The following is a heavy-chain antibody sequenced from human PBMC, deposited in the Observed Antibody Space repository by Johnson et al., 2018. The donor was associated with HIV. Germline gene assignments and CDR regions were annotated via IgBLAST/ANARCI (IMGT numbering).Heavy chain of an antibody. CDR2: ISYDGSNK. J-gene: IGHJ3*02. CDR1: GFTFSIYA. D-gene: IGHD6-25*01. V-gene: IGHV3-30-3*01. CDR3: ARSAAAWVGGMAVDI. Sequence: VQLVESGGGVVQPGRSLRLSCAASGFTFSIYAMYWVRQAPGKGLEWVAVISYDGSNKYYADSVKGRFTISRDNSKNTLYLQMNSLRAEDTAVYYCARSAAAWVGGMAVDIWGQGTMVTVSS.